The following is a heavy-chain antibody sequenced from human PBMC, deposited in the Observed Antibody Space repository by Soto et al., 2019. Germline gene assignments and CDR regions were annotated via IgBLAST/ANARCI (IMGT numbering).Heavy chain of an antibody. V-gene: IGHV4-34*11. CDR1: GGSFSGYY. D-gene: IGHD6-6*01. J-gene: IGHJ6*02. CDR3: ARDKVEYSSSTYYYYYGMDV. CDR2: IYYSGST. Sequence: QVQLQQWGAGLLKPSETLSLTCAVYGGSFSGYYWSWIRQPPGKGLEWIGYIYYSGSTNYNPSLKSRVTISVDTSKNQFSLKLSSVTAADTAVYYCARDKVEYSSSTYYYYYGMDVWGQGTTVTVSS.